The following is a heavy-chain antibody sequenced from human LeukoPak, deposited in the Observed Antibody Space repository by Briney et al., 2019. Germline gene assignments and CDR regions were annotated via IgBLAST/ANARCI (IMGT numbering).Heavy chain of an antibody. CDR1: GFTFSRSW. Sequence: GGSLRLSCAASGFTFSRSWMTWVRQAPGKGLEWVANIKQDGSEKNYVDSVKGRFTISRDNAKNSLYLQMNSLRAEDTAVYYCARVNTNWPLDYWGQGTLVTVSS. CDR2: IKQDGSEK. V-gene: IGHV3-7*05. J-gene: IGHJ4*02. D-gene: IGHD1-1*01. CDR3: ARVNTNWPLDY.